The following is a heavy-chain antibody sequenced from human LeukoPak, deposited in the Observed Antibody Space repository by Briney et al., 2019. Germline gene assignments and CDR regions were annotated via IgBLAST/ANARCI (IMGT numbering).Heavy chain of an antibody. CDR1: RFTFSSDF. V-gene: IGHV3-74*01. CDR2: ISGDETYT. Sequence: PGGSLRLSCVASRFTFSSDFMHWIRQAPGEGLMWVSQISGDETYTNYADSVKGRFTISRDNAKNTLYLQMNSLRAEDTAIYYCVREDNAFNIWGQGTLVTVSS. J-gene: IGHJ3*02. CDR3: VREDNAFNI.